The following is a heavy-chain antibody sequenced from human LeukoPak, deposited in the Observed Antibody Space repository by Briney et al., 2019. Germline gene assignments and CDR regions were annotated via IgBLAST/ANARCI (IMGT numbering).Heavy chain of an antibody. CDR2: INHSGST. J-gene: IGHJ4*02. CDR1: GGSFSGYY. V-gene: IGHV4-34*01. CDR3: ASTGYCSSTSCYHIDY. Sequence: SETLPLTCAVYGGSFSGYYWSWIRQPPGKGLEWIGEINHSGSTNYNPSLKSRVTISVDTSKNQFSLKLSSVTAADTAVYYCASTGYCSSTSCYHIDYWGQGTLVTVSS. D-gene: IGHD2-2*01.